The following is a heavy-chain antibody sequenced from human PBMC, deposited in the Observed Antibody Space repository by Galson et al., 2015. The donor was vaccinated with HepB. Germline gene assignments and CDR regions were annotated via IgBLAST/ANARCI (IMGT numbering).Heavy chain of an antibody. CDR3: ALSRDGYNWGY. CDR2: ISGYNGNT. Sequence: SVKVSSKASGYTFTSNGISWVRQAPGQGLEWMGWISGYNGNTKYVQKLQGRVTMTTDTSTSTAYMELRSLRSDDTAIYYCALSRDGYNWGYWGQGTLVTVSS. J-gene: IGHJ4*02. V-gene: IGHV1-18*04. D-gene: IGHD5-24*01. CDR1: GYTFTSNG.